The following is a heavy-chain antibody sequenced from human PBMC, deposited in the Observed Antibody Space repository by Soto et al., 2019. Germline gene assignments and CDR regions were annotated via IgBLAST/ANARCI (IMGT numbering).Heavy chain of an antibody. Sequence: LRLSCTASGFTFGEFAMHWVRRPPGKGLEWVASITWNSDMIAYADSVKGRFTISRDNGENSLYLQLRSLRREDTAVYYCAKLGYAFGYSAMDVWGLGTTVTVSS. V-gene: IGHV3-9*01. J-gene: IGHJ6*02. CDR1: GFTFGEFA. D-gene: IGHD2-2*01. CDR2: ITWNSDMI. CDR3: AKLGYAFGYSAMDV.